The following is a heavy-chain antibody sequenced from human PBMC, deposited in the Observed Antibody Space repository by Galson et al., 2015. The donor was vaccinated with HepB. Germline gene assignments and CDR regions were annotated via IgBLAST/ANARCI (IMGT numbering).Heavy chain of an antibody. CDR1: GYTFTSYG. J-gene: IGHJ6*02. V-gene: IGHV1-18*04. Sequence: SVKVSCKASGYTFTSYGISWVRLAPGQGLEWMGWISAYNGNTNYAQKLQGRVTMTTDTSTSTAYMELRSLRSDDTAVYYCAKGIAAAGTGYYYGMDVWGQGTTVTVSS. CDR2: ISAYNGNT. D-gene: IGHD6-13*01. CDR3: AKGIAAAGTGYYYGMDV.